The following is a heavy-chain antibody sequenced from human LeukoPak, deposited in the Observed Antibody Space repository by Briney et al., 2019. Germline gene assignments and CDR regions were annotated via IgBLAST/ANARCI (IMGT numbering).Heavy chain of an antibody. J-gene: IGHJ4*02. D-gene: IGHD5-24*01. CDR3: ARDGPWFDF. CDR2: TQYDGVNK. CDR1: GFPLSTYG. V-gene: IGHV3-30*02. Sequence: GGSLRLSCVTSGFPLSTYGVHWVRQAPGKGLEWVASTQYDGVNKYYADSVKGRFTVSRDNSKNTIYLQINSLKIEDTGVYYCARDGPWFDFWGRGTLVTVSS.